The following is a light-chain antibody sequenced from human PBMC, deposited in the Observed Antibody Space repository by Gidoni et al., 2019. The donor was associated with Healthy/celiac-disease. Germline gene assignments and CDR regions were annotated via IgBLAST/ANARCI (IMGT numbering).Light chain of an antibody. J-gene: IGKJ2*01. V-gene: IGKV3-15*01. Sequence: EIVMTQSPATLSVSPGERATLSCRASQSVSSNLAWYQQKPGQAPRLLIYGASTRATGIPARFSGSGSGTEFTLTISSLQSEDFAVYYCQQYNNWPFMYTFGQRTKLEIK. CDR3: QQYNNWPFMYT. CDR1: QSVSSN. CDR2: GAS.